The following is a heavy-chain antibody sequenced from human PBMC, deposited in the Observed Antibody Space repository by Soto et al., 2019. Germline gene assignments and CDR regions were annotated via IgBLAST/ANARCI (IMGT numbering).Heavy chain of an antibody. J-gene: IGHJ6*02. V-gene: IGHV1-46*01. CDR2: INPSGGST. CDR1: GYTFTSYY. CDR3: ARVGKIYYYYYGMDV. Sequence: ASVKVSCKASGYTFTSYYMHWVRQAPGQGLEWMGIINPSGGSTSYAQKFQGRVTMTRDTSTSTVYMELSSLRSEDTAVYYCARVGKIYYYYYGMDVWGQGTTVTVSS.